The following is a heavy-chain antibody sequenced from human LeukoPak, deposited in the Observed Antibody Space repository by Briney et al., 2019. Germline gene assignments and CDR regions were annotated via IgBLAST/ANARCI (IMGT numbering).Heavy chain of an antibody. D-gene: IGHD6-13*01. Sequence: SETLSLTCTVSRGSFSSYYWGWIRQPPGKGLEWIGSIYYSGSTYYNPSLKSRVTISVDTSKNQFSLKLSSVTAADTAVYYCARVRGAGSSWYAIPYFDYWGQGTLVTVSS. CDR3: ARVRGAGSSWYAIPYFDY. CDR1: RGSFSSYY. J-gene: IGHJ4*02. V-gene: IGHV4-39*07. CDR2: IYYSGST.